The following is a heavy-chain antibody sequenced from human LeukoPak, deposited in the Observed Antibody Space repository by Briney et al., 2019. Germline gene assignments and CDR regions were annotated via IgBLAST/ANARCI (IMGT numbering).Heavy chain of an antibody. D-gene: IGHD1-14*01. V-gene: IGHV1-69*13. Sequence: SVKVSCKASGGTFSSYAISWVRQAPGQGLEWMGGIIPIFGTANYAQKFQGRVTITADESASTAYMELSSLRSEDTAVYYCARSQGGTEGENDAFDIWGQGTMVTVSS. CDR3: ARSQGGTEGENDAFDI. CDR2: IIPIFGTA. CDR1: GGTFSSYA. J-gene: IGHJ3*02.